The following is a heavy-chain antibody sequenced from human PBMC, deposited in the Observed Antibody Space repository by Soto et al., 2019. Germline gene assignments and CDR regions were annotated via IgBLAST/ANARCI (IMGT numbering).Heavy chain of an antibody. Sequence: PSETLSLTCTVSGGSISSSSYYWGWIRQPPGKGLEWIGSIYYSGSTYYNPSLKSRVTISVDTSKNQFSLKLSSVTAADTAVYYCARVSRELRNYYYYGMDVWGQGTTVTVSS. V-gene: IGHV4-39*01. CDR1: GGSISSSSYY. J-gene: IGHJ6*02. CDR3: ARVSRELRNYYYYGMDV. D-gene: IGHD1-7*01. CDR2: IYYSGST.